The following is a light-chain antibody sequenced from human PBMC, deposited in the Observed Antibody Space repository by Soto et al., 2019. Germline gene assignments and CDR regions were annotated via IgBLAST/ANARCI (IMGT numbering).Light chain of an antibody. V-gene: IGKV3D-20*02. CDR1: QSVSSSY. J-gene: IGKJ5*01. CDR3: QQRSNWPIT. CDR2: DAS. Sequence: EIVMTQSPVTLSVSPGERATLSCRASQSVSSSYLAWYQQKPGQAPRLLIYDASNRATGIPARFSGSGSGTDFTLTISSLEPEDFAVYYCQQRSNWPITFGQGTRLEIK.